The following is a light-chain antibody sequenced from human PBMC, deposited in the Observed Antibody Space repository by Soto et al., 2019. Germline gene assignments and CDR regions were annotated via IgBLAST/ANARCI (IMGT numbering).Light chain of an antibody. V-gene: IGLV1-40*01. CDR3: QSCDSGLSPYV. Sequence: QSVLTQPPSVSGAPGQRVTISCTGSSSNIGAGYDVHWYQQLPGTAPKLLIYDNTNRPSGVPDRFSGSKSGPSASLAITGIQAEDEADYYCQSCDSGLSPYVFGTGTKLTVL. J-gene: IGLJ1*01. CDR2: DNT. CDR1: SSNIGAGYD.